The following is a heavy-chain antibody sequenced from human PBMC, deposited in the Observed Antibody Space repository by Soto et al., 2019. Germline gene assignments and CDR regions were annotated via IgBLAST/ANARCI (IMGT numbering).Heavy chain of an antibody. D-gene: IGHD4-17*01. CDR3: ASVTVTSGRWFGP. J-gene: IGHJ5*02. V-gene: IGHV1-18*04. Sequence: QVHLVQSGTEVKEPGASVKVSCKASASTFTGYTINWVRQAPGQGLEWMGWISTFNGNTKYAGNFEGRVTMTTNTSPTTAYMELTSLTFDDTAVYFWASVTVTSGRWFGPWGQGTLVSVSS. CDR2: ISTFNGNT. CDR1: ASTFTGYT.